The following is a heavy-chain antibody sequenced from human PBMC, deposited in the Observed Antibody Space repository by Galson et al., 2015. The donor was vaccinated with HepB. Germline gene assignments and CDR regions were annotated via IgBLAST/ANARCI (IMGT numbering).Heavy chain of an antibody. CDR1: GFTFSSYA. D-gene: IGHD3-16*02. CDR2: ISYDGSNK. CDR3: ARVGLRLGELSGIDY. Sequence: SLRLSCAASGFTFSSYAMHWVRQAPGKGLEWVAVISYDGSNKYYADSVKGRFTISRDNSKNTLYLQMNSLRAEDTAVYYCARVGLRLGELSGIDYWGQGTLVTVSS. J-gene: IGHJ4*02. V-gene: IGHV3-30-3*01.